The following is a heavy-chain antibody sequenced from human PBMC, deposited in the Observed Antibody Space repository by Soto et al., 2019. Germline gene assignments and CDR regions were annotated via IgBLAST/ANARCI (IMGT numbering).Heavy chain of an antibody. CDR2: IYPADSGT. J-gene: IGHJ5*02. CDR1: GYSFSNCW. V-gene: IGHV5-51*01. Sequence: GESLKISCKASGYSFSNCWIGWVRQMPGKGLEWMGVIYPADSGTRYSPSFQGQVTISVDKSISTAYLQWSSLKASDTAIYYCARTKTLTGTGPRAFWFDPWGQGTPVTVSS. CDR3: ARTKTLTGTGPRAFWFDP. D-gene: IGHD3-9*01.